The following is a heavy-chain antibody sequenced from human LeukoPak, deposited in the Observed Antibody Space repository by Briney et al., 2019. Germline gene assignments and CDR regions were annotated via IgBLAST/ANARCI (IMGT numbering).Heavy chain of an antibody. CDR2: IYYSGST. V-gene: IGHV4-59*01. CDR3: ARDRRVAFDY. D-gene: IGHD2-15*01. Sequence: SETLSLTCTVSGGSISSYYWSWIRQPPGKGLEWIGYIYYSGSTNYSPSLKSRVTISVDTSKNQFSLKLGSVTAADTAVYYCARDRRVAFDYWGQGTLVTVSS. J-gene: IGHJ4*02. CDR1: GGSISSYY.